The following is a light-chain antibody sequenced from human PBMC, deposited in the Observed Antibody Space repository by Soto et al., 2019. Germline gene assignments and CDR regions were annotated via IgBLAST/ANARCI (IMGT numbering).Light chain of an antibody. CDR1: RSDVGRYNY. CDR3: SSYSTTSSPHVL. CDR2: EVT. Sequence: QSVLTQPASVSGSPGQSITISCTGTRSDVGRYNYVSWYQQHPGKAPKLLIYEVTYRPSGVSTRFSASKSGSTASLTISGIQAEDEDDYYCSSYSTTSSPHVLFGGGTQLTVL. J-gene: IGLJ2*01. V-gene: IGLV2-14*01.